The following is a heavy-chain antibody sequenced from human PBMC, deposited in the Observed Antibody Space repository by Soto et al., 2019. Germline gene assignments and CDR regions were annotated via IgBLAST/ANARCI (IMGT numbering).Heavy chain of an antibody. Sequence: QVQLQQWGAGLLKPSETLSLTCAVYGGSFSGYYWSWIRQPPGKGLEWIGEINHSGSTNYNPSLKGRVTISVDTSKNQFSLKLSSVTAADTAVYFCARGTQMGSYNWFDPWGQGTLVTVSS. CDR2: INHSGST. V-gene: IGHV4-34*01. D-gene: IGHD3-16*01. CDR3: ARGTQMGSYNWFDP. J-gene: IGHJ5*02. CDR1: GGSFSGYY.